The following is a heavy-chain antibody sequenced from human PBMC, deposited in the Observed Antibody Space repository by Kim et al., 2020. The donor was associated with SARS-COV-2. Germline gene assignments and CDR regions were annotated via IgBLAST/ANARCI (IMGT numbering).Heavy chain of an antibody. CDR1: GYTFTGYY. D-gene: IGHD3-9*01. J-gene: IGHJ4*02. Sequence: ASVKVSCKASGYTFTGYYMHWVRQAPGQGLEWMGWINPNSGGTNYAQKFQGRVTMTRDTSISTAYMELSRLRSDDTAVYYCATFFNYDILTGYYPHDYWGQGTLVAVSS. CDR2: INPNSGGT. V-gene: IGHV1-2*02. CDR3: ATFFNYDILTGYYPHDY.